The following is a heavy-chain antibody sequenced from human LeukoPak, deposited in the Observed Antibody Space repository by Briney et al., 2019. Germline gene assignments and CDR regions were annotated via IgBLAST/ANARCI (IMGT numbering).Heavy chain of an antibody. V-gene: IGHV4-59*12. CDR2: IYHSGST. CDR3: ARGGGAPYYGMDV. D-gene: IGHD3-16*01. Sequence: KPSETLSLTCTVSGGSISSYYWSWIRQPPGKGLEWIGYIYHSGSTYYNPSLKSRVTISVDRSKNQFSLNLSSVTAADTAVYYCARGGGAPYYGMDVWGRGTTVTVSS. CDR1: GGSISSYY. J-gene: IGHJ6*02.